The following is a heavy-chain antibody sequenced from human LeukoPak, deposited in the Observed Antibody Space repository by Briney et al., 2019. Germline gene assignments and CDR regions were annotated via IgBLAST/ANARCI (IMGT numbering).Heavy chain of an antibody. V-gene: IGHV1-69*05. CDR3: ARGPAVGGYCSSTSCMYFDY. CDR2: IIPIFGTA. Sequence: SVKVSCKASGGTFSSYAISWVRQAPGQGLEWMGRIIPIFGTANYAQKFQGRVTITTDESTSTAYMELSSLRSEDTAVYYCARGPAVGGYCSSTSCMYFDYWGQGTLVTVSS. J-gene: IGHJ4*02. CDR1: GGTFSSYA. D-gene: IGHD2-2*01.